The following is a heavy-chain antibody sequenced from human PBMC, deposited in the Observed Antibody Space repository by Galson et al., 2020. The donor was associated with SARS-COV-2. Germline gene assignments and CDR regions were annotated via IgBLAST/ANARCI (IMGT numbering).Heavy chain of an antibody. CDR3: ARLLKARTGLPYFYYMDV. CDR2: IYYGAST. Sequence: SETLSLTCTVSGGSISSPNHYWGWIRQPPGKGLEWIGSIYYGASTYYNPSLRGRVAISVDTSRSHFSLNLRSVTAADTALYYCARLLKARTGLPYFYYMDVWGKGTTVTVSS. V-gene: IGHV4-39*07. CDR1: GGSISSPNHY. D-gene: IGHD2-15*01. J-gene: IGHJ6*03.